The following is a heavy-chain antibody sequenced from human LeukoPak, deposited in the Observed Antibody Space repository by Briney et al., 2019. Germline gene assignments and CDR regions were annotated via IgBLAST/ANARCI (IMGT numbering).Heavy chain of an antibody. V-gene: IGHV3-7*04. Sequence: GGSLRLSCAASGFTFSRYWMSWVRQAPGKGLEWVANIKQDGSDKYYVDSVKGRFTITRDIAKNSLYLQMNSLRAEDTAVYYCARDYDSSGYSVRFEYWGQGTLVTVSS. CDR3: ARDYDSSGYSVRFEY. CDR1: GFTFSRYW. J-gene: IGHJ4*02. D-gene: IGHD3-22*01. CDR2: IKQDGSDK.